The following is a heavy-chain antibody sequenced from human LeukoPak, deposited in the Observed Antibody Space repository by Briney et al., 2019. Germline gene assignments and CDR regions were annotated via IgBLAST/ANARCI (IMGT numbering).Heavy chain of an antibody. CDR2: ISGSGGST. CDR3: AKVSAAVAGPLDY. J-gene: IGHJ4*02. V-gene: IGHV3-23*01. CDR1: GFTFSSYA. D-gene: IGHD6-19*01. Sequence: GGSLRLSCEASGFTFSSYAMSWVRQAPGKGLEWVSVISGSGGSTYYADSVKGRFTISRDNSKNTLYLQMNSLRAEDTAVYYCAKVSAAVAGPLDYWGQGTLVTVSS.